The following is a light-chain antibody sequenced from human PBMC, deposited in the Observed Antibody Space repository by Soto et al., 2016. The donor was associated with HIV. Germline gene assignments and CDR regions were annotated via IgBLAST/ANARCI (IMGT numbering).Light chain of an antibody. CDR2: DDS. CDR3: QVWDTPSDQGV. Sequence: SYVLTQPPSVSVAPGKTASLTCGGNNIGGRSVHWYQQKPGQAPVLVLYDDSDRPSGIPERFSGSSSGNTATLTISRVEAGDEADFYCQVWDTPSDQGVFGGGTKLTVL. CDR1: NIGGRS. V-gene: IGLV3-21*03. J-gene: IGLJ3*02.